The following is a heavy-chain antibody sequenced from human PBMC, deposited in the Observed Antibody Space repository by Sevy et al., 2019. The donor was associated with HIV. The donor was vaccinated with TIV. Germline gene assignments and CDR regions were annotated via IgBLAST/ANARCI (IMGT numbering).Heavy chain of an antibody. Sequence: ASVKVSCKASGYTFTSYAMHWVRQAPGQRLEWMGWINAGNGNTKYSQKFQGRVTITRDTSASTAYMELSSLRSENTAVYYWARKDAVAGGSDFDYWGQGTLVTVSS. V-gene: IGHV1-3*01. CDR3: ARKDAVAGGSDFDY. J-gene: IGHJ4*02. D-gene: IGHD6-19*01. CDR2: INAGNGNT. CDR1: GYTFTSYA.